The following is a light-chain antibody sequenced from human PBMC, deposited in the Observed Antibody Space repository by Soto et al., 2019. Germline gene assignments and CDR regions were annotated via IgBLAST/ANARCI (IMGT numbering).Light chain of an antibody. J-gene: IGKJ1*01. CDR1: QRISTW. Sequence: DIRMTQSPSTLSSSFGDGVTITFRASQRISTWLAWYQQKPGKAPKLLISDASSLETGVPSRFSGSGSGTEFTLTINSLQPDDFATYYCQQYKSYWTFGQGTKV. CDR2: DAS. CDR3: QQYKSYWT. V-gene: IGKV1-5*01.